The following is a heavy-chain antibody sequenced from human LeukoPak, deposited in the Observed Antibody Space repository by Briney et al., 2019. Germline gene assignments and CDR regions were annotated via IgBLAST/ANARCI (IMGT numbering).Heavy chain of an antibody. CDR2: IYYSGST. CDR3: ARAITGTTFAFDI. Sequence: SETLSLTCTVSGGSISSYYWSWIRQPPGKGLEWIGYIYYSGSTNYDPSLKSRVTMSVDTSKNQFSLTLSSVTAADTAVYYCARAITGTTFAFDIWGQGPMVTVSS. V-gene: IGHV4-59*13. D-gene: IGHD1-20*01. J-gene: IGHJ3*02. CDR1: GGSISSYY.